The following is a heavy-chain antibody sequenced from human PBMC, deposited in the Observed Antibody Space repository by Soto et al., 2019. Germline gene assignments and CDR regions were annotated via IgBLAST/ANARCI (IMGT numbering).Heavy chain of an antibody. J-gene: IGHJ4*02. V-gene: IGHV3-23*01. CDR3: AKFFVETGGSSGWPWSFHY. Sequence: EVQLLESGGGLVQPGRSLRLSCAASGFTFSSYAMSWVRQAPGKGLEWVSAISGSGGTTYYADSVKGRFTISRDNSNNTLFLQMNSLRAEDTAVYYCAKFFVETGGSSGWPWSFHYWGQGTLVTVSS. D-gene: IGHD6-25*01. CDR2: ISGSGGTT. CDR1: GFTFSSYA.